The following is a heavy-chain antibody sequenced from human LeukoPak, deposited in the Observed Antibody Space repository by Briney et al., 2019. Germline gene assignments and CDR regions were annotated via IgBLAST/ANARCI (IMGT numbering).Heavy chain of an antibody. J-gene: IGHJ4*02. Sequence: PGGSLRLSCAASGFTFSSYAMSWVRQAPGKGLEWVSGISGSGGFTYYADSVKGRCTISIYSSKNTVYLQMNSLRTDDTAVYYCAKGSSSWSEIDYWGQGTLVTVSS. CDR1: GFTFSSYA. D-gene: IGHD6-13*01. CDR2: ISGSGGFT. CDR3: AKGSSSWSEIDY. V-gene: IGHV3-23*01.